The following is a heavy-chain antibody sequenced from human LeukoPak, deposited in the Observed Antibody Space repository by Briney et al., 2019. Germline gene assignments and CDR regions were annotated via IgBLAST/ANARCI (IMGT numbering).Heavy chain of an antibody. Sequence: GGSLRLSCAASGFTFSTYWMHWVRQAPGKGLVWVSRINTDGSSTTYADSVKGRFTLSRDNARNTLFLQMNSLRAEDAAVYYCARDPKNNYFDYWGQGTLVTVSS. CDR2: INTDGSST. J-gene: IGHJ4*02. V-gene: IGHV3-74*01. CDR1: GFTFSTYW. CDR3: ARDPKNNYFDY.